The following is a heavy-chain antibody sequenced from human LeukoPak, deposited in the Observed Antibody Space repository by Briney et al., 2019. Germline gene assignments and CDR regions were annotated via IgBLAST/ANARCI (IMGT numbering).Heavy chain of an antibody. V-gene: IGHV1-46*01. CDR1: GYTFTIYY. Sequence: ASVKVSCKASGYTFTIYYMHWVRQAPGQGLEWMGIINPSGGSTNYAQKFQGRVTITADESTSTAYMELSSLRSEDTAVYYCARTYYYDSSGSLDAFDIWGQGTMVTVSS. D-gene: IGHD3-22*01. CDR3: ARTYYYDSSGSLDAFDI. J-gene: IGHJ3*02. CDR2: INPSGGST.